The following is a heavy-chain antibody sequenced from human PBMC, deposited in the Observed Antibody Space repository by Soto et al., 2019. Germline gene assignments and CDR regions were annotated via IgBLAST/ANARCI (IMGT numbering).Heavy chain of an antibody. J-gene: IGHJ5*02. Sequence: ASVKVSCKASGYTLTGYYMHWVRQAPGQGLEWMGWINPNSGGTNYAQKFQGWVTMTRDTSISTAYMELSRLRSDDTAVYYCAKAAGTTDYNWFDPWGQGTLVTVSS. V-gene: IGHV1-2*04. CDR1: GYTLTGYY. CDR3: AKAAGTTDYNWFDP. D-gene: IGHD1-7*01. CDR2: INPNSGGT.